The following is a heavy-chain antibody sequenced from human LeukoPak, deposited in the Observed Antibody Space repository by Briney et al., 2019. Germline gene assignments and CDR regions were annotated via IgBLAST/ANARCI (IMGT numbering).Heavy chain of an antibody. V-gene: IGHV4-61*08. Sequence: SETLSLTCAVSGGSISSGGYYWSWIRQPPGKGLEWIGYIYYSGSTNYNPSLKSRVTISVDTSKNQFSLKLSSVTAADTAVYYCARLRWESDRDHPYYDYWGQGTLVTVSS. CDR3: ARLRWESDRDHPYYDY. D-gene: IGHD4-23*01. J-gene: IGHJ4*02. CDR2: IYYSGST. CDR1: GGSISSGGYY.